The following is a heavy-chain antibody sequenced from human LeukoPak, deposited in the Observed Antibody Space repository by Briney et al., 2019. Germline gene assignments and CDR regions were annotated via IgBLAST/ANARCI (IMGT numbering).Heavy chain of an antibody. CDR1: GGSFSGYY. Sequence: SETLSLTCAVYGGSFSGYYWSWIRQPPGKGLEWIGEINHSGSTNYHPSLKSRVTISVDTSKNQFSLKLSSVTAADTAVYYCARDHGACSSTSCYDYYYYMDVWGKGTTVTISS. J-gene: IGHJ6*03. CDR3: ARDHGACSSTSCYDYYYYMDV. D-gene: IGHD2-2*01. CDR2: INHSGST. V-gene: IGHV4-34*01.